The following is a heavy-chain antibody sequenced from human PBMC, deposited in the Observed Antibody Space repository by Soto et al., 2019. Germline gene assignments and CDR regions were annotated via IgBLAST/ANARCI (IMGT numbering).Heavy chain of an antibody. Sequence: SVSNAWMNWVRQAPGKGLEWVGRIKSKTDGGTTDYAAPVKGRFTISRDDSKNTLYLQMNSLKTEDTAVYYCTTGLVKGRGAFDIWAQGTMVTVSS. D-gene: IGHD2-21*01. CDR3: TTGLVKGRGAFDI. V-gene: IGHV3-15*07. CDR2: IKSKTDGGTT. CDR1: SVSNAW. J-gene: IGHJ3*02.